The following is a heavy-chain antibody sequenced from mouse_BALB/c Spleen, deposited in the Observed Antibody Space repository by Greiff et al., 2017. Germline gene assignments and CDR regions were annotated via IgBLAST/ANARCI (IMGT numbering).Heavy chain of an antibody. J-gene: IGHJ3*01. V-gene: IGHV1-15*01. D-gene: IGHD1-1*01. Sequence: VQLQQSGAELVRPGASVTLSCKASGYTFTDYEMHWVKQTPVHGLEWIGAIDPETGGTAYNQKFKGKATLTADKSSSTAYMELRSLTSEDSAVYYCTNYCGSSYRPWFAYWGQGTLVTVSA. CDR3: TNYCGSSYRPWFAY. CDR1: GYTFTDYE. CDR2: IDPETGGT.